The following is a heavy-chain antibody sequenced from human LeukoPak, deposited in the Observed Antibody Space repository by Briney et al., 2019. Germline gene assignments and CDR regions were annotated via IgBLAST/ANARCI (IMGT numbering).Heavy chain of an antibody. CDR1: GYTFTSYY. J-gene: IGHJ6*03. D-gene: IGHD5-24*01. Sequence: GASVKVSCKASGYTFTSYYMHWVRQAPGQGLEWMGIINPSGGSTSYAQKFQGRVTMTRDMSTSTVYMELSSLRSEDTAVYYCARAMAAGPNYYYYYMDVWGKGTTVTVSS. CDR2: INPSGGST. CDR3: ARAMAAGPNYYYYYMDV. V-gene: IGHV1-46*01.